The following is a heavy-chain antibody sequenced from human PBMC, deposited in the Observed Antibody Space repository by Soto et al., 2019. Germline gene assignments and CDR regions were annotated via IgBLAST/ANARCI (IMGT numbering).Heavy chain of an antibody. CDR3: ARGPVVPAAQGKYYYGMDV. J-gene: IGHJ6*02. V-gene: IGHV1-69*06. CDR1: GGTFSSYA. D-gene: IGHD2-2*01. CDR2: IIPIFGTA. Sequence: QVQLVQSGAEVKKPGSSVKVSCKASGGTFSSYAISWVRQAPGQGLEWMGGIIPIFGTANYAQKFQGRVTITADKSASTDYMELSSLRSEDTAVYYCARGPVVPAAQGKYYYGMDVWGQGTTVTVSS.